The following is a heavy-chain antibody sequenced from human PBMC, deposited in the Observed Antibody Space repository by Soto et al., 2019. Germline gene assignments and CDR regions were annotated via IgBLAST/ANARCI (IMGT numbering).Heavy chain of an antibody. Sequence: VKLSRKAFGGSISSYAISWRRQAPRQGLEWMGGIIPIFGTANYAQKFQGRVTITADKSTSTAYMELSSLRSEDTAVYYCARRDRALLWFGEPSSGYCYGMDFWVQGTTVTGSS. CDR3: ARRDRALLWFGEPSSGYCYGMDF. CDR1: GGSISSYA. V-gene: IGHV1-69*06. CDR2: IIPIFGTA. D-gene: IGHD3-10*01. J-gene: IGHJ6*01.